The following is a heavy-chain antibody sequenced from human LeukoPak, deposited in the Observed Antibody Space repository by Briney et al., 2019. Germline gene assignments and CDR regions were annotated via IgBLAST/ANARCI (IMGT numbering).Heavy chain of an antibody. CDR2: IYHSGST. CDR1: GGSISSSGYY. Sequence: SETLSLTCTVSGGSISSSGYYWGWIRQPPGKGLEWIASIYHSGSTYYNPSLKSRVTISVDTSKNQLSLKLSSLTAADTAVYYCARHEYSGSYYGLSWFDPWGQGTLVTVSS. D-gene: IGHD1-26*01. V-gene: IGHV4-39*01. J-gene: IGHJ5*02. CDR3: ARHEYSGSYYGLSWFDP.